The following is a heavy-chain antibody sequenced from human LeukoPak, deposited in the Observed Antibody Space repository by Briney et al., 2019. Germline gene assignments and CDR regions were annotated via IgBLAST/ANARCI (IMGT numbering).Heavy chain of an antibody. CDR2: IFPGDSDT. CDR3: ARYSSYYDSSGYLKN. J-gene: IGHJ3*01. CDR1: GDSFTSYW. Sequence: GESLKISCKGSGDSFTSYWIVWLRQMPGKGLEWMVIIFPGDSDTRYSASFQGQVTISADKSISTAYLQWSSLKASDTAMYYCARYSSYYDSSGYLKNWGQGTMVTVSS. V-gene: IGHV5-51*01. D-gene: IGHD3-22*01.